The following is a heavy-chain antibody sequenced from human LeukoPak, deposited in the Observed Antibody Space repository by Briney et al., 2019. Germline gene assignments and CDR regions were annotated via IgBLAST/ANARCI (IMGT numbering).Heavy chain of an antibody. J-gene: IGHJ4*02. CDR1: GFTVSSNY. D-gene: IGHD3-3*01. CDR3: AKDAPGGRSGYNDY. CDR2: VSGGGGST. Sequence: PGGSLRLSCATSGFTVSSNYMSWVRQAPGKGLEWVSAVSGGGGSTYYADSVKGRFTISRDNSKNTLYLQMNSLRAEDTAVYYCAKDAPGGRSGYNDYWGQGTLVTVSS. V-gene: IGHV3-23*01.